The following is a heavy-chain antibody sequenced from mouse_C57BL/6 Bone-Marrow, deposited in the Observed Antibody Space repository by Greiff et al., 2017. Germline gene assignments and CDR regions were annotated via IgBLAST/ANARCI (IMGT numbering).Heavy chain of an antibody. CDR3: TRAQKNGRGYWYFDV. CDR1: GFTFSSYA. V-gene: IGHV5-9-1*02. D-gene: IGHD1-1*01. Sequence: EVQLVESGEGLVKPGGSLKLSCAASGFTFSSYAMSWVRQTPEKRLEWVAYISSGGDYIYYADTVKGRFTISRDNARNTLYLQMSSLKSEDTAMYYGTRAQKNGRGYWYFDVWGTGTTVTVSS. CDR2: ISSGGDYI. J-gene: IGHJ1*03.